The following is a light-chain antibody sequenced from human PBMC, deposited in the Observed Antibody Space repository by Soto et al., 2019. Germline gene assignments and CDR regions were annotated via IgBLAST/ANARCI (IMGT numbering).Light chain of an antibody. Sequence: EIVMTQSPATLSVSPGERATLSCRASQSVSSNLAWYQQKPGQAPSLLIYGASTRATGVPARFSGSGSGTEFTLTISXLXXXXXAXXYCQQYNNWPPWTFGQGTKVEIK. CDR1: QSVSSN. CDR2: GAS. V-gene: IGKV3-15*01. CDR3: QQYNNWPPWT. J-gene: IGKJ1*01.